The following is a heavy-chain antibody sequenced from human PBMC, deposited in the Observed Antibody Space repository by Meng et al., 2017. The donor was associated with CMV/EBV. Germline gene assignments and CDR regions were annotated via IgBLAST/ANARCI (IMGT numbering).Heavy chain of an antibody. J-gene: IGHJ4*02. Sequence: GGSLRLSCAASGFTFSSYAMHWVRQAPGKGLEWVSVIYSGGSTYYADSVKGRFTISRDNSKNTLYLQMNSLRAEDTAVYYCATTYYYGSGSYYTLDYWGQGTLVTVSS. CDR3: ATTYYYGSGSYYTLDY. CDR1: GFTFSSYA. D-gene: IGHD3-10*01. V-gene: IGHV3-53*01. CDR2: IYSGGST.